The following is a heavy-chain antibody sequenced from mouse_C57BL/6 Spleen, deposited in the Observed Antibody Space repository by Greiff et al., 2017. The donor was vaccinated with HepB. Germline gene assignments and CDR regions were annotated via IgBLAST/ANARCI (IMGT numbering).Heavy chain of an antibody. CDR1: GYTFTSYW. Sequence: QVQLQQPGAELVRPGTSVKLSCKASGYTFTSYWMHWVKQRPGQGLEWIGVIDPSDSYTNYNQKFKGKATLTVDTSSSTAYMQLSSLTSEDSAVYYCARMYGYDNGYFDYWGQGTTLTVSS. J-gene: IGHJ2*01. V-gene: IGHV1-59*01. D-gene: IGHD2-2*01. CDR3: ARMYGYDNGYFDY. CDR2: IDPSDSYT.